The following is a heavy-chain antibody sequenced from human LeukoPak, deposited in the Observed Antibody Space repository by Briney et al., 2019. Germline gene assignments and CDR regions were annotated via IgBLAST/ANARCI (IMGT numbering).Heavy chain of an antibody. V-gene: IGHV3-33*01. J-gene: IGHJ3*02. Sequence: GRSLRPSCAASGFTFSSYGMHWVRQAPGKGLEWVAVIWYDGSNKYYADSVKGRFTISRDNSKNTLYLQMNSLRAEDTAVYYCARLGRGAFDIWGQGTMVTVSS. CDR1: GFTFSSYG. CDR2: IWYDGSNK. CDR3: ARLGRGAFDI. D-gene: IGHD1-26*01.